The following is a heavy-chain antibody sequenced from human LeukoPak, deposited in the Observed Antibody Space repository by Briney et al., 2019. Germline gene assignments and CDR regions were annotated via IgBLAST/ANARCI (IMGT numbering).Heavy chain of an antibody. Sequence: SETLSLTCTVSGGSVSSGSYYWSWIRQPPGKGLEWIGYIYYSGSTNYNPSLKSRVTISVDTSKNQFPLKLSSVTAADTAVYYCARAPRYCSGGSCYAFYAFDIWGQGTMVTVSS. CDR1: GGSVSSGSYY. D-gene: IGHD2-15*01. CDR2: IYYSGST. J-gene: IGHJ3*02. V-gene: IGHV4-61*01. CDR3: ARAPRYCSGGSCYAFYAFDI.